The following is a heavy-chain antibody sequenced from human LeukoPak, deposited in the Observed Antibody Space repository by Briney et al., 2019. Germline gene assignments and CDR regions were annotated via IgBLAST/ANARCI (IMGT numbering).Heavy chain of an antibody. CDR2: IDASGSF. Sequence: SETLSLTCTVSGGSISSSYWTWIRQPAGKGLEWIGRIDASGSFNYNPSLKSRVTMSLDRSKNQFSLKLSSVTAADTAVYYCAREVAAANYWGQGTLVTVSS. V-gene: IGHV4-4*07. CDR3: AREVAAANY. CDR1: GGSISSSY. J-gene: IGHJ4*02. D-gene: IGHD6-13*01.